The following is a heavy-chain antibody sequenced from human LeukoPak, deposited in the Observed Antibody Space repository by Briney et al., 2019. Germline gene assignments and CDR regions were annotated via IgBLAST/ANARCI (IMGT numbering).Heavy chain of an antibody. CDR1: GVTFSSYA. CDR2: IIPILGIA. D-gene: IGHD6-19*01. CDR3: ARAVAGTGAYYYYYGMDV. J-gene: IGHJ6*02. V-gene: IGHV1-69*04. Sequence: SVKVSCKASGVTFSSYAISWVRQAPGQGLEWMGRIIPILGIANYAQKFQGRVTITADKSTSTAYMELSSLRSEDTAVYYCARAVAGTGAYYYYYGMDVWGQGTTVTVSS.